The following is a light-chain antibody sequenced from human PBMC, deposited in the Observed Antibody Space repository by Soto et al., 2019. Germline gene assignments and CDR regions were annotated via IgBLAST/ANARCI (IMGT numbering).Light chain of an antibody. CDR1: SSDVGGYNY. CDR2: EVS. V-gene: IGLV2-8*01. CDR3: ISYTVSRSYV. Sequence: QSVLTQPPSASGSPGQSVTISCTGTSSDVGGYNYVSWYQQHPGKAPKLMIYEVSERPSGVPDRFSGSKSGNTASLTISGLQADDEADYYCISYTVSRSYVFGTGTKVTV. J-gene: IGLJ1*01.